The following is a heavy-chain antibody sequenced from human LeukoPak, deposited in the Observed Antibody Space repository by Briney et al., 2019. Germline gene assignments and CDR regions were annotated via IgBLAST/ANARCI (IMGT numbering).Heavy chain of an antibody. CDR2: ITAGGGST. CDR1: GFIFSTYG. J-gene: IGHJ4*02. CDR3: VKGRCCGGTSCSYFDC. Sequence: PGGSLRLSCVASGFIFSTYGMSWVRRAPEKGLEWVSTITAGGGSTYYADSVKGRFTISRDNSKNTLYLQMNSLRAEDTAIYYCVKGRCCGGTSCSYFDCWGQGTLVTFSS. V-gene: IGHV3-23*01. D-gene: IGHD2-2*01.